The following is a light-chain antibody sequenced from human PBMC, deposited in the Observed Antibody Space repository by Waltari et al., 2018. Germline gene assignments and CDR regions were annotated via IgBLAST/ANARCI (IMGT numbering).Light chain of an antibody. J-gene: IGKJ2*01. Sequence: DIVLTQSPYFQSVTPKENVTITCLASHSICSNLHWYQQKPDQSPRLLIRDASQSFSGCPSRFSGSGSGTDFTLTINSLEAEDAATYYCHQSSSSPYTFGQGTKLETK. CDR1: HSICSN. V-gene: IGKV6-21*01. CDR3: HQSSSSPYT. CDR2: DAS.